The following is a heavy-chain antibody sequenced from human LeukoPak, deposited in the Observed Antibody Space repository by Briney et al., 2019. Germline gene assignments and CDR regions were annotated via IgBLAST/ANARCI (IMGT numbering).Heavy chain of an antibody. D-gene: IGHD3-22*01. CDR3: ARDSPHGYYYDSSGYYYEVRGAFDI. CDR1: GFTFSSYS. Sequence: GGSLRLSCAASGFTFSSYSMNWVRQAPGKGLEWVSYISSSSSTIYYADSVKGRFTISRDNAKNSLYLQMNSLRAEDTAVYYCARDSPHGYYYDSSGYYYEVRGAFDIWGQGTMVTVSS. CDR2: ISSSSSTI. J-gene: IGHJ3*02. V-gene: IGHV3-48*01.